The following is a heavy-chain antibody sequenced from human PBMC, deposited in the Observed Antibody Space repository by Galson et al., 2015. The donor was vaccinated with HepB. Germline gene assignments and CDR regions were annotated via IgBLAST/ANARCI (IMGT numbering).Heavy chain of an antibody. CDR2: ISYDGSNK. V-gene: IGHV3-30-3*01. J-gene: IGHJ4*02. Sequence: SLRLSCAVSGFTFSNYAMHWVRQAPGKGLEWVALISYDGSNKYNADSVKGRYTISRDNSKNTLYLQMNSLGAEDTAVYYCARDHGSLAVAGSPPFDYWGQGTLVTVSS. CDR1: GFTFSNYA. D-gene: IGHD6-19*01. CDR3: ARDHGSLAVAGSPPFDY.